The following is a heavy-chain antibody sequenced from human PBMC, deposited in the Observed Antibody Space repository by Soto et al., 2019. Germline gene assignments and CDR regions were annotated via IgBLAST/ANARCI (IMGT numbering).Heavy chain of an antibody. J-gene: IGHJ4*02. CDR1: GYTLTDLS. D-gene: IGHD3-3*01. CDR2: FDPEDGET. CDR3: ATHRCGLCLELLPEGAFGY. V-gene: IGHV1-24*01. Sequence: QVQLVQSGAEVKKPGASVKVSCKVSGYTLTDLSMQWVRQAPGKGLEWMGGFDPEDGETIYAQKFQGRVTMTEDTATGPDYMELSSLRSDDTAGYYCATHRCGLCLELLPEGAFGYWGQGTLFTVSS.